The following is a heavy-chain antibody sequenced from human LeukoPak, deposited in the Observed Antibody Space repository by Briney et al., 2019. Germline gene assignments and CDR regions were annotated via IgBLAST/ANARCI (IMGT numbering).Heavy chain of an antibody. V-gene: IGHV1-2*02. CDR2: INPNTGGT. CDR1: GYTFTGFF. Sequence: GASVQVSCKTSGYTFTGFFIHWVRQAPGHGLEWMGWINPNTGGTNYAQRFQGRVTMTTDTSTSTAYMELRSLRSDDTAVYYCARDITYYYDSSGYPSFGYWGQGTLVTVSS. D-gene: IGHD3-22*01. J-gene: IGHJ4*02. CDR3: ARDITYYYDSSGYPSFGY.